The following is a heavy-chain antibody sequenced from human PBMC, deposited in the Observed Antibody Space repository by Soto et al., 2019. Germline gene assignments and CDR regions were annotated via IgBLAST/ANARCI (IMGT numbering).Heavy chain of an antibody. CDR3: ARDTYGSGAGY. D-gene: IGHD3-10*01. V-gene: IGHV1-3*01. CDR2: INAGNGNT. CDR1: GYTFTSYA. Sequence: ASVKVSCKASGYTFTSYAMHWVRQAPGQRLEWMGWINAGNGNTNYAQKLQGRVTMTTDTSTSTAYMELRRLRSDDTSVYYCARDTYGSGAGYWRQGTLVTVSS. J-gene: IGHJ4*02.